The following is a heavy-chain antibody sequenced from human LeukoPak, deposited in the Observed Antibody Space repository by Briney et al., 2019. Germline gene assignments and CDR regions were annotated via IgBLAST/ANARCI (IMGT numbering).Heavy chain of an antibody. Sequence: PSETLSLTCAVSGYSISSGYFWGWIRQPPGKGLEWIGSTYHTGTTYYNPSLRSRVTMSVDTSKNQFSLKLTSVTAADTAVYYCARPPVDGDYGAAFDRWGQGTLVTVPS. CDR2: TYHTGTT. J-gene: IGHJ4*02. CDR3: ARPPVDGDYGAAFDR. V-gene: IGHV4-38-2*01. D-gene: IGHD4-17*01. CDR1: GYSISSGYF.